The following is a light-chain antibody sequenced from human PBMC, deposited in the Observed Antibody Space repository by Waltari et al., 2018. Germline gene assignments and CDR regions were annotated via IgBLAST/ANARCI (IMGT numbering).Light chain of an antibody. CDR3: QQYYTTPRT. CDR1: QTILDNADKHNY. J-gene: IGKJ1*01. V-gene: IGKV4-1*01. Sequence: DFVMTQSPDSLAVSLGERATINCRSSQTILDNADKHNYLAWYQNKPGKPPKWLISWASARESGGPDRFTGSGSGTDFTLTISSLQAEDVAIYDCQQYYTTPRTFGQGTKVEVK. CDR2: WAS.